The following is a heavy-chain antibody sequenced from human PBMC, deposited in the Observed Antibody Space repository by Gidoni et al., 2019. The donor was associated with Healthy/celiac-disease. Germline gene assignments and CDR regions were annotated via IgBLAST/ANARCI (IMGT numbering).Heavy chain of an antibody. CDR2: IIPIVGTA. V-gene: IGHV1-69*01. CDR3: ARGMSVGATSAYYYYGMDV. CDR1: GGTFRSYA. D-gene: IGHD1-26*01. J-gene: IGHJ6*02. Sequence: QVQLVPSGAEVKKPGSSVKFSCTASGGTFRSYAISWVRQAPGQGLEWMGGIIPIVGTANYAQKCQGRVTSTEDESTSTAYMELSSRRSEDTAVYYCARGMSVGATSAYYYYGMDVWGQGTTVTVSS.